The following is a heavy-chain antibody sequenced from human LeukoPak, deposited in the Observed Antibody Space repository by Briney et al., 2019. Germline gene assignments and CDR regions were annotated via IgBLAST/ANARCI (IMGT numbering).Heavy chain of an antibody. V-gene: IGHV4-39*07. J-gene: IGHJ5*02. CDR2: IYYSGTT. CDR3: ARVKSGTGWFDP. D-gene: IGHD3-10*01. Sequence: SETLSLTCTVSGGSISSSTYYWGWIRQPPGKGLEWIGSIYYSGTTYYNPSLKTRVTISVDTSKNHFSQKLSSVTAADTAMYYCARVKSGTGWFDPWGQGTLVTVSS. CDR1: GGSISSSTYY.